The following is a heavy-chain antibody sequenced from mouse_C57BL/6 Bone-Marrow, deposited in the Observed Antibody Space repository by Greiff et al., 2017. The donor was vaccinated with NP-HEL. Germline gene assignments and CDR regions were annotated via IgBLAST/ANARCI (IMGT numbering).Heavy chain of an antibody. V-gene: IGHV1-64*01. D-gene: IGHD2-1*01. CDR1: GYTFTSYW. Sequence: QVQLQQPGAELVKPGASVKLSCKASGYTFTSYWMHWVKQRPGQGLEWIGMIHPNRGSTNYNEKFKSKATLTVDKSSSTAYMQLSSLTSEDSAVYYCARPRGNYEGAMDYWGQGTSVTVSS. CDR3: ARPRGNYEGAMDY. J-gene: IGHJ4*01. CDR2: IHPNRGST.